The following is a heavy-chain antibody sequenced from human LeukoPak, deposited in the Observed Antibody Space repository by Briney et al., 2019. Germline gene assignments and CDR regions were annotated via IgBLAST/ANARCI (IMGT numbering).Heavy chain of an antibody. CDR3: ARDSSTGAFDI. CDR1: GFTFSSYA. J-gene: IGHJ3*02. CDR2: ISYDGSNK. Sequence: PGGSLRLSCAASGFTFSSYAMHWVRQAPGKGLEWVAVISYDGSNKYYADSVKGRFTISRDNSKNTLYLQMNSPRAEDTAVYYCARDSSTGAFDIWGQGTMVTVSS. V-gene: IGHV3-30*04. D-gene: IGHD1-14*01.